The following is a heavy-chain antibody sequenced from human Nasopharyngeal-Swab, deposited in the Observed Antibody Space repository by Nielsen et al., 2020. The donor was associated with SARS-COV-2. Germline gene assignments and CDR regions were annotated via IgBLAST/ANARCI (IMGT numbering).Heavy chain of an antibody. D-gene: IGHD3-16*02. CDR3: ARDKGMRDYVWGSYRSSYYYYYGMDV. V-gene: IGHV3-7*01. Sequence: GESLKISCAGSGFTSSRYWMSWVRQAPGKGLEWVANIKQDGSEKYYEDSVKGRFTISRDNAKNSLYLQMNSLRAEDTAVYYCARDKGMRDYVWGSYRSSYYYYYGMDVWGQGTTVTVSS. CDR2: IKQDGSEK. CDR1: GFTSSRYW. J-gene: IGHJ6*02.